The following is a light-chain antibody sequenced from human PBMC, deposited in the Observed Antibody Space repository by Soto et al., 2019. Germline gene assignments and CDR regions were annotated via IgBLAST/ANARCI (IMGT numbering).Light chain of an antibody. J-gene: IGKJ4*01. CDR2: EAS. Sequence: DIQMTHSPSTLSASVGDRVIITCRASQSVSHWLAWYQQKPGKAPKFLISEASILQSGVPSRFSGSGFGTEFTLTISSLQPDDFATYYCLHYLSYPLSFGGGTKVDIK. CDR3: LHYLSYPLS. V-gene: IGKV1-5*03. CDR1: QSVSHW.